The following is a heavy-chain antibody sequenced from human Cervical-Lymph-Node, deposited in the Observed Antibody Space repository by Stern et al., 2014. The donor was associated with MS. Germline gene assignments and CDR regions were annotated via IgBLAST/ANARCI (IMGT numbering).Heavy chain of an antibody. CDR3: VRALGSSSFRYWFDP. V-gene: IGHV4-4*02. CDR2: IYHAGTT. CDR1: GDSISSSNW. D-gene: IGHD6-13*01. J-gene: IGHJ5*02. Sequence: QVQLQESGPGLVKPSGTLSLTCAVSGDSISSSNWWSWVRQSPGKGLEWVGDIYHAGTTNYNSTLKSRLTISAGNSKNHFSLKLTSVTAADTAVYYCVRALGSSSFRYWFDPWGQGTLVIVSS.